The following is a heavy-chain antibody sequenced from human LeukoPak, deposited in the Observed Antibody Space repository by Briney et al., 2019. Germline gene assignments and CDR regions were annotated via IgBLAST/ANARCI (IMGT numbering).Heavy chain of an antibody. CDR3: ARAIYCSSTSCYGVDAFDI. V-gene: IGHV4-30-2*01. J-gene: IGHJ3*02. Sequence: PSQTLSLTCAVSGGSISSGGYSWSWIRQPPGKGLEWIGYIYPSGSTYYNPSLKSRVTISVDRSKNQFSLKLSSVTAADTAVYYCARAIYCSSTSCYGVDAFDIWGQGTMVIVSS. D-gene: IGHD2-2*01. CDR1: GGSISSGGYS. CDR2: IYPSGST.